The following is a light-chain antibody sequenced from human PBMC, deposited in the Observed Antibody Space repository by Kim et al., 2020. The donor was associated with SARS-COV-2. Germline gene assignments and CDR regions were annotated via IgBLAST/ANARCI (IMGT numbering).Light chain of an antibody. CDR1: DSDVGGYNY. J-gene: IGLJ1*01. Sequence: GPSDTICCTGTDSDVGGYNYVSWYQQHPGKAPKLMIYDVSKRPSGVPDRFSGSKSGNTASLTISGLQAEDEADYYCCSYAGSYTYVFGTGTKVTVL. CDR3: CSYAGSYTYV. CDR2: DVS. V-gene: IGLV2-11*01.